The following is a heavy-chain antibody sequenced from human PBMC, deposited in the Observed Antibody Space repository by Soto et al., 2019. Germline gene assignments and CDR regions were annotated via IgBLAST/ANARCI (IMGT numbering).Heavy chain of an antibody. D-gene: IGHD3-3*01. CDR1: SASISHSY. CDR3: GSSGVLRFFEWSIDS. Sequence: SDPLSLTCPPTSASISHSYWSWIRHPAGKGLEWIGRMYTSGSTNYNPSLKSPVTMTVNTSKAQLSLKLSSVTAADAAVTHSGSSGVLRFFEWSIDSWGQSPVVT. CDR2: MYTSGST. V-gene: IGHV4-4*07. J-gene: IGHJ4*02.